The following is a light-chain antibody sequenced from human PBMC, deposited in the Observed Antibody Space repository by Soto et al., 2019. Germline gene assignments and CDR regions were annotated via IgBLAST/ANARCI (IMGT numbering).Light chain of an antibody. CDR3: QSYDSSLNVV. Sequence: QSVLTQPPSVSGAPGQRVTISCIGSSSNIGAAHDVHWYQQLPGTAPKLLICGNYNRPSGVPDRFSGSRSGAAASLAITGLRAEDEAYYYCQSYDSSLNVVFGGGTKLTVL. V-gene: IGLV1-40*01. CDR2: GNY. J-gene: IGLJ2*01. CDR1: SSNIGAAHD.